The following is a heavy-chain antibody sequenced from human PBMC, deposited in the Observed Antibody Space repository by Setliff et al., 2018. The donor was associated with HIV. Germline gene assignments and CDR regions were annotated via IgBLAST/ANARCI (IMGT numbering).Heavy chain of an antibody. Sequence: LSLTCTVSGDSVSSGGFYWSWIRQHPGKGLEWIGYIYYSGSTYLNPSLKSRVTILVDTSKNQFSLELTSVSAADTAVYYCARPKDSSGWSPFDYWGQGTLVTVSS. CDR3: ARPKDSSGWSPFDY. CDR2: IYYSGST. D-gene: IGHD6-19*01. V-gene: IGHV4-31*03. J-gene: IGHJ4*02. CDR1: GDSVSSGGFY.